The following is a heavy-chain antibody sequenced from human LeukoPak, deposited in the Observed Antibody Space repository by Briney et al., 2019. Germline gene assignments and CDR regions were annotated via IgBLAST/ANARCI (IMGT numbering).Heavy chain of an antibody. Sequence: PGKSLRLSCAASGFYFNSYDMHWVRQAPGKGLEWVAVISYDGSNKYYADSVKGRFTISRDNSKITLYLQMNSLTAADTAVYYCAKDRGPMGLTEGFDYWGQGTLVTVSS. D-gene: IGHD3-16*01. CDR3: AKDRGPMGLTEGFDY. V-gene: IGHV3-30*18. CDR2: ISYDGSNK. J-gene: IGHJ4*02. CDR1: GFYFNSYD.